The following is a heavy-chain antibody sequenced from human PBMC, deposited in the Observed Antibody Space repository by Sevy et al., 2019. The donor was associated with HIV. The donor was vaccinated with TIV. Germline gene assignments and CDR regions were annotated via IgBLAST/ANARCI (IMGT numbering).Heavy chain of an antibody. J-gene: IGHJ4*02. V-gene: IGHV3-30*04. D-gene: IGHD6-19*01. CDR2: ISYDGSNK. Sequence: GGSLRLSCAASGFTFSSYAMHWVRQAPGKGLEWLAVISYDGSNKYYADSVKGRFTISRDNSKNTLYLRMNSLRAEDTAVYYCARDLGYSSGWHDYWGQGTLVTVSS. CDR3: ARDLGYSSGWHDY. CDR1: GFTFSSYA.